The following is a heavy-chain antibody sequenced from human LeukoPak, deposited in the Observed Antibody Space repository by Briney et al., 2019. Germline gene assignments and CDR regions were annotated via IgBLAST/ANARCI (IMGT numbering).Heavy chain of an antibody. CDR3: AREGNDYYYDQ. D-gene: IGHD3-16*01. CDR1: GFTFSDYH. J-gene: IGHJ4*02. Sequence: KSGGSLRLSCVATGFTFSDYHMIWLRQAPGKGLEWLSYLTDSSGFTNYADSVKGRFTISRDNAKNSLYLQMNSLRADDTAVYYCAREGNDYYYDQWGQGTLVTVSP. CDR2: LTDSSGFT. V-gene: IGHV3-11*05.